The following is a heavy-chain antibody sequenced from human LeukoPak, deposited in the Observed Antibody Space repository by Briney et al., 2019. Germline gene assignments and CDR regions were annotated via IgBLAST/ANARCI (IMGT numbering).Heavy chain of an antibody. Sequence: GGSLRLSCAASGFTFSDYSMNWVRQAPGKGLEWVSYISSSSSMMYYADSVRGRFTISRDNAKKSLYLRLNSLRVEDTAVYYCARDGACSSTSCYSFDYWGQGTLVTVSS. V-gene: IGHV3-48*01. CDR3: ARDGACSSTSCYSFDY. D-gene: IGHD2-2*01. CDR1: GFTFSDYS. CDR2: ISSSSSMM. J-gene: IGHJ4*02.